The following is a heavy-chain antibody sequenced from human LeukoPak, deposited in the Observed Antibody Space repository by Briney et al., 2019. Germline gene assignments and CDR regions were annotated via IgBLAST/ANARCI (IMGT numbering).Heavy chain of an antibody. D-gene: IGHD5-12*01. CDR1: GFTFSSYA. V-gene: IGHV3-64*01. CDR2: ISSNGGST. CDR3: AKTKIVATFFDY. J-gene: IGHJ4*02. Sequence: PGGSLRLSCAASGFTFSSYAMHWVRQAPGKGLEYVSAISSNGGSTYYANSVKGRFTISRDNSKNTLYLQMNSLRAEDTAIYYCAKTKIVATFFDYWGQGTLVTVSS.